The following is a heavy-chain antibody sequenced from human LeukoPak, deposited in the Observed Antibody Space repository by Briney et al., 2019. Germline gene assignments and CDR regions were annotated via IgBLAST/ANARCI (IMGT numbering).Heavy chain of an antibody. Sequence: ASVKVSCKASGYTFISYGIDWVRQAPGQGLEWMGWISTYGGHTSYAQQFQDRVTMTKDTYTSTAYMELRSLRSDDTAVYYCARDGPGAVAGPYSWGQGTMVTVSS. CDR2: ISTYGGHT. CDR1: GYTFISYG. CDR3: ARDGPGAVAGPYS. J-gene: IGHJ3*01. D-gene: IGHD6-19*01. V-gene: IGHV1-18*01.